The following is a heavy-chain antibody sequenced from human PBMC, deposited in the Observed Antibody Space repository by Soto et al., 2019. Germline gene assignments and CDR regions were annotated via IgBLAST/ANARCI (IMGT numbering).Heavy chain of an antibody. CDR2: INSDGSST. CDR1: GFTFSDYY. V-gene: IGHV3-74*01. D-gene: IGHD5-12*01. J-gene: IGHJ4*02. CDR3: ARADGGYVD. Sequence: HPGGSLRLSCAASGFTFSDYYMSWIRQAPGKGLVWVSRINSDGSSTSYADSVKGRFTISRDNAKNTLYLQMNSLRAEDTAVYYCARADGGYVDWGQGTLVTVSS.